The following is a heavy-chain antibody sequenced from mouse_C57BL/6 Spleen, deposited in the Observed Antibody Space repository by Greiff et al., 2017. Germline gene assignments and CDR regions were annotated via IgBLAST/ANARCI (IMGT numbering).Heavy chain of an antibody. CDR1: GYNFPSYW. D-gene: IGHD2-4*01. CDR3: AIDYQFGGYYAMDY. Sequence: QVQLQQPGAELVKPGASVKVSCKASGYNFPSYWMHWVKQRPGQGLEWIGRINPSYSDTTYNQKFKGKATLTVDKASSTAYMQLSSLTSEDSAVYYCAIDYQFGGYYAMDYWGQGTSVTVSS. V-gene: IGHV1-74*01. CDR2: INPSYSDT. J-gene: IGHJ4*01.